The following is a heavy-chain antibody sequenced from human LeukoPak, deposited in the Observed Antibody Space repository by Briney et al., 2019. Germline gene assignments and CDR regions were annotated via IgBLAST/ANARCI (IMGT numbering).Heavy chain of an antibody. J-gene: IGHJ4*02. Sequence: ASVKVSCKASGYTFTSYDMHWVRQAPGQGLEWMGIINPSGDSTSYAQKFQGRVTMTRDTSTSTVYMELSSLRSEDTAVYYCASVLYCGADCYSGRYFFDYWGQGTLVTDSS. CDR1: GYTFTSYD. CDR3: ASVLYCGADCYSGRYFFDY. D-gene: IGHD2-21*02. CDR2: INPSGDST. V-gene: IGHV1-46*01.